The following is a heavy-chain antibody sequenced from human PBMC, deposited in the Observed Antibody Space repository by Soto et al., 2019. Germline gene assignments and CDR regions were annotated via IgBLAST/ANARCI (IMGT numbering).Heavy chain of an antibody. CDR2: IYWDDDK. CDR1: GFSLSTSGVG. Sequence: QITLKESGPTLVKPTQTLTLTCTFSGFSLSTSGVGVGWIRQPPGKALEWLAHIYWDDDKRYSPSLKSRLTITKDTSKIQVVLTMTNMDPVDTATYYCAHMPPVYYYYGMDVWCQGTTVTVSS. CDR3: AHMPPVYYYYGMDV. V-gene: IGHV2-5*02. J-gene: IGHJ6*02.